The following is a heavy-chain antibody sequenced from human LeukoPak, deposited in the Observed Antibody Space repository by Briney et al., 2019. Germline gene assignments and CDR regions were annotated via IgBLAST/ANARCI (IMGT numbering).Heavy chain of an antibody. V-gene: IGHV3-30*01. D-gene: IGHD2-2*02. CDR1: GFTFSSYA. J-gene: IGHJ4*02. CDR2: ISYDGSNK. CDR3: ARVQVIVVVPAAISGIDY. Sequence: PGGSLRLSCAASGFTFSSYAMHWVRQAPGKGLEWVAVISYDGSNKYYADSVKGRFAISRDNSKNTLYLQMNSLRAEDTAVYYCARVQVIVVVPAAISGIDYWGQGTLVTVSS.